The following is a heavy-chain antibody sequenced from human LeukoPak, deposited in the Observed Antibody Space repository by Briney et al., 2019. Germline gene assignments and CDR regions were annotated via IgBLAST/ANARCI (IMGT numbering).Heavy chain of an antibody. V-gene: IGHV3-23*01. Sequence: GESLKTSCAASGFTFSSYAMSWVRQAPGKGLEWASAISGSGGSTYYADTVKGRFTISRDNSKNTLYLQMNSLRAEDTAVYYCAKDPNPYYYYYYMDVWGKGTTVTVSS. D-gene: IGHD1-14*01. CDR3: AKDPNPYYYYYYMDV. CDR2: ISGSGGST. J-gene: IGHJ6*03. CDR1: GFTFSSYA.